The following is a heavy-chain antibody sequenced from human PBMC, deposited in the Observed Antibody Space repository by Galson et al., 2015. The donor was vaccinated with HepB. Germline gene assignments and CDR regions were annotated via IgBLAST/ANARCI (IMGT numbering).Heavy chain of an antibody. CDR2: IIPIFGIA. Sequence: SVKVSCKASGGTFSSYAISWVRQAPGQGLEWMGGIIPIFGIANYAQKFQGRVTTTADESTSTAYMELSSLRSEDTAVYYCARSWGYDFWSGYLRPYYFDYWGQGTLVTVSS. CDR3: ARSWGYDFWSGYLRPYYFDY. D-gene: IGHD3-3*01. J-gene: IGHJ4*02. CDR1: GGTFSSYA. V-gene: IGHV1-69*13.